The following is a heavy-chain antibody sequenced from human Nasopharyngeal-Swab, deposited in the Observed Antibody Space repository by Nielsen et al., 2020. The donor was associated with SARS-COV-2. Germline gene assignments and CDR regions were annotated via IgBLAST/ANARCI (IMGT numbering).Heavy chain of an antibody. D-gene: IGHD3-3*01. CDR1: GDSVSSHRAG. CDR2: TLYRSKWYN. CDR3: ARGRDFSFDS. V-gene: IGHV6-1*01. Sequence: SQTLSLTCAISGDSVSSHRAGWHWIRQSPSRGLEWLGRTLYRSKWYNDYAESVKSRIAVNPDTSKNQFSLQLNSVTPEDTAVYYCARGRDFSFDSWGQGTLVTASS. J-gene: IGHJ4*02.